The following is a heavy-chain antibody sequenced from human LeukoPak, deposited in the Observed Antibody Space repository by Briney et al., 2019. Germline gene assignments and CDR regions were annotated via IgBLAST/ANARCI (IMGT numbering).Heavy chain of an antibody. CDR2: INPNNGGT. J-gene: IGHJ4*02. CDR1: GYTFTGYY. CDR3: ARDKCSGGSCYSKDY. Sequence: ASVKVSCKASGYTFTGYYIHWVRQAPGQGLEWMGWINPNNGGTNYAQKFQGRVTMTRDTSISTAYMELSRLRSDDTAVYYCARDKCSGGSCYSKDYWGQGTLVTVSS. V-gene: IGHV1-2*02. D-gene: IGHD2-15*01.